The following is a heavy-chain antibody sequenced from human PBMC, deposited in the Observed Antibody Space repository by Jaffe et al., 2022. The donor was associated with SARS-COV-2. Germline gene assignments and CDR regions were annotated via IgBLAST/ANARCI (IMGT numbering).Heavy chain of an antibody. CDR2: LYDDGST. D-gene: IGHD1-1*01. J-gene: IGHJ3*02. CDR1: GGSVFGGSYH. Sequence: QVQLQESGPGLVKPSETLSLTCTVSGGSVFGGSYHWSWIRQPPGKGLEWIGYLYDDGSTYYNPSLKSRVSISVDTSKTQFSLKLSSVTAADTAVYYCARDSRIQLFLRDAFHIWGQGTMVTVSS. V-gene: IGHV4-61*01. CDR3: ARDSRIQLFLRDAFHI.